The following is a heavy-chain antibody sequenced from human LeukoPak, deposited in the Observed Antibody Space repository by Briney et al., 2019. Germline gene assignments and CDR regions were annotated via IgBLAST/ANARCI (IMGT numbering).Heavy chain of an antibody. CDR2: INHSGST. J-gene: IGHJ4*02. V-gene: IGHV4-34*01. CDR3: ASRYCSGGSCPLDY. D-gene: IGHD2-15*01. Sequence: SETLSLTCAVYGGPFSGYYWSWIRQPPGKGLEWIGEINHSGSTNYNPSLKSRVTISVDTSKNQFSLKLSSVTAADTAVYYCASRYCSGGSCPLDYWGQGTLVTVSS. CDR1: GGPFSGYY.